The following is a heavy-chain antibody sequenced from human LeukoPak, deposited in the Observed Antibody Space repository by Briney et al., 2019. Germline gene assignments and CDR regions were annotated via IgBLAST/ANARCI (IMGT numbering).Heavy chain of an antibody. V-gene: IGHV1-46*01. CDR1: GYTFTSYY. J-gene: IGHJ4*02. D-gene: IGHD6-19*01. CDR2: VDPTGGGP. CDR3: ARGGSGWALDY. Sequence: GASVKVFCKASGYTFTSYYIHWVRQAPGQGPEWMGIVDPTGGGPSYAQKFQVRVSMTRDTSTSTVYMELSSLRSEDTAVYYCARGGSGWALDYWGQGTLVTVSS.